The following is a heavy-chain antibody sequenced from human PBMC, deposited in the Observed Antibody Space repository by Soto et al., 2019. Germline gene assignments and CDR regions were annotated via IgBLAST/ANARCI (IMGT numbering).Heavy chain of an antibody. CDR3: VSLSANGGY. J-gene: IGHJ4*02. D-gene: IGHD1-26*01. CDR2: IYRDGSRI. V-gene: IGHV3-74*01. CDR1: GFTFSNYY. Sequence: EVQLVESGGGLVQPGGSLRLSCATSGFTFSNYYLDWVRQVPGKGLVWVSRIYRDGSRISYADFVKGRFTISTDNAKKTLSLQMNSLTVDDTAVHYCVSLSANGGYWGQGTLVTVSS.